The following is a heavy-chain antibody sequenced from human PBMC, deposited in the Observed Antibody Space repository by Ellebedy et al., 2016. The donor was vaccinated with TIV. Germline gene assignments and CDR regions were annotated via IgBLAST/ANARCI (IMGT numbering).Heavy chain of an antibody. Sequence: AASVKVSCKASRYTFTGYYMHWVRHPPGQGLEWMGWINPNSGGTIYAQKFQGRVTMTRSSSISTVYMELSSLRSEDTAVYYCARSAYSRPFYFKYNYNGMDVWGQGTTVTVSS. D-gene: IGHD6-13*01. V-gene: IGHV1-2*02. CDR1: RYTFTGYY. J-gene: IGHJ6*02. CDR2: INPNSGGT. CDR3: ARSAYSRPFYFKYNYNGMDV.